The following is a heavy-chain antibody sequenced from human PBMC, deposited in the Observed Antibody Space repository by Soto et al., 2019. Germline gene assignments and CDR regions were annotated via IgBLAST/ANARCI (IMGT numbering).Heavy chain of an antibody. CDR1: GFTFDDYA. CDR2: ICWNSGSI. Sequence: GGSLRLSCAASGFTFDDYAMHWVRQAPGKGLEWVSGICWNSGSIGYADSVKGRFTISRDNAKNSLYLQMNSLRAEDTALYYCAKDRGYCISTSCAQNRYYYYGMDVWGQGTTVTVSS. D-gene: IGHD2-2*01. CDR3: AKDRGYCISTSCAQNRYYYYGMDV. J-gene: IGHJ6*02. V-gene: IGHV3-9*01.